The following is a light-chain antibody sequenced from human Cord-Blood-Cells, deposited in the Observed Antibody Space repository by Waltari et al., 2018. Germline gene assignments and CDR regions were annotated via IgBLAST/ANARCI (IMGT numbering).Light chain of an antibody. Sequence: EIVITQSPATLSVSPGERATLSCRASQSVSSNLAWYQQKPGPAPRLLIYGASTTAAGIPARCSGSGSGTEFTLTISSLQSEDFAVYYCQQYNNWVTFGGGTKVEIK. CDR2: GAS. V-gene: IGKV3-15*01. CDR1: QSVSSN. CDR3: QQYNNWVT. J-gene: IGKJ4*01.